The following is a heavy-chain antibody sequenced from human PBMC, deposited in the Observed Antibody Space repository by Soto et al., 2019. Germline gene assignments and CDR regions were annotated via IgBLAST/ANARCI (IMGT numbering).Heavy chain of an antibody. V-gene: IGHV3-23*01. Sequence: GGSLRLSCAASGFTFSSYAMSWVRQAPGKGLEWVSSITDSGGNTYYADSVKGRFTISRDNSRNTLYLQMNSLRAEDTAVYYCAKTSHYLGSGIQNTYFSYCGTDVWGQRPTVPVSS. CDR3: AKTSHYLGSGIQNTYFSYCGTDV. D-gene: IGHD3-10*01. CDR1: GFTFSSYA. J-gene: IGHJ6*01. CDR2: ITDSGGNT.